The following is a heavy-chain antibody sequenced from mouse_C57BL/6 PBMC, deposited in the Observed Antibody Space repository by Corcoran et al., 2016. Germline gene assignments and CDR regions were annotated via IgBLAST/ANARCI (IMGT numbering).Heavy chain of an antibody. CDR2: ISYDGSN. D-gene: IGHD2-5*01. Sequence: DVQLQESGPGLVTPSQSLSLTCSVTGYSITSGYYWNWIRQFPGNKLEWMGYISYDGSNNYNPSLKNRISITRDTSKNQFFLKLNSVTTEDTATYYCAREEYYSKGYYFDYWGQGTTLTVSS. CDR3: AREEYYSKGYYFDY. J-gene: IGHJ2*01. V-gene: IGHV3-6*01. CDR1: GYSITSGYY.